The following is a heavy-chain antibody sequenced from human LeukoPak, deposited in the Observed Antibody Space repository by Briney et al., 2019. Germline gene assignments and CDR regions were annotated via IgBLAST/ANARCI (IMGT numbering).Heavy chain of an antibody. J-gene: IGHJ4*02. CDR3: AKLSLSGRSQSADY. V-gene: IGHV3-23*01. D-gene: IGHD3-10*01. CDR1: GLTFNSHS. Sequence: GGSLRLSCVASGLTFNSHSMSWVRQAPGMGLEWVSVVSTNGDVTFYADSVKGRFTISRDNSKNTLFLQMNSLRAEDTAVYYCAKLSLSGRSQSADYWGQGTLVTVSS. CDR2: VSTNGDVT.